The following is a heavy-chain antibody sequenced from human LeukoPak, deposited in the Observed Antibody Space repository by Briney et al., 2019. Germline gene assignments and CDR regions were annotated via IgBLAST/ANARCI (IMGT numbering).Heavy chain of an antibody. CDR3: QSRYLEWLLEY. D-gene: IGHD3-3*01. CDR1: GGSINSNNYY. CDR2: IYSSGSA. V-gene: IGHV4-39*01. Sequence: SETLSLTCTVSGGSINSNNYYWGWIRQPPGKGLEWIGSIYSSGSAYYNPSLKSRVTISVDTSKHQFSLRLSSVTAADTAVYYCQSRYLEWLLEYWGQGTLVTVSS. J-gene: IGHJ4*02.